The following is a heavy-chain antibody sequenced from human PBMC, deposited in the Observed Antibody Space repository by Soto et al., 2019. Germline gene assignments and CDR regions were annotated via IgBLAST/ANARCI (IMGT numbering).Heavy chain of an antibody. J-gene: IGHJ4*02. CDR3: ARGVAKRDGYNEDYFDY. CDR2: IIPIFGTA. CDR1: GGTFSSYA. V-gene: IGHV1-69*06. Sequence: QVQLVQSGAEVKKPGSSVKVSCKASGGTFSSYAISWVRQAPGQGLEWMGGIIPIFGTANYAQKFQGRVTITADKSTSTAYMELSSLRSEDTAVYYCARGVAKRDGYNEDYFDYWGQGTLVTVSS. D-gene: IGHD5-12*01.